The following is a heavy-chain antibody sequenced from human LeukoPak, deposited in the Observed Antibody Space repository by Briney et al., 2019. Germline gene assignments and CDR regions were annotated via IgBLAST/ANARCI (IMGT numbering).Heavy chain of an antibody. J-gene: IGHJ4*02. Sequence: ASVRVSCKASGYTFTNYDIMWVRQASGQGPEWMGWMNSNSGNTGYAQKFQGRVTMTRDTSINTAYMELHSLTSEDTAVYYCARGRGGTVVRGYLDYWGQGTLVTVSS. CDR2: MNSNSGNT. CDR1: GYTFTNYD. V-gene: IGHV1-8*01. D-gene: IGHD3-10*01. CDR3: ARGRGGTVVRGYLDY.